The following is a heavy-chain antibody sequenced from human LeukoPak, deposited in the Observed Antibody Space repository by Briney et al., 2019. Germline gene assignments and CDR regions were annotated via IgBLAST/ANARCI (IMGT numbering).Heavy chain of an antibody. V-gene: IGHV3-23*01. D-gene: IGHD3-22*01. Sequence: GGSLRLSCAASGFTFSSYAMSWVRQAPGKGLEWVSAISGSGGSTYYADSVKGRFTISRGNSKNTLYLQMNSLRAEDTAVYYRAKRLSGYYPLIDYWGQGTLVTVSS. CDR2: ISGSGGST. CDR1: GFTFSSYA. J-gene: IGHJ4*02. CDR3: AKRLSGYYPLIDY.